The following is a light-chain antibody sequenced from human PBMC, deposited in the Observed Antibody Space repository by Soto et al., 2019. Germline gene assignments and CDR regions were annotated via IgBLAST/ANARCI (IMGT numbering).Light chain of an antibody. CDR1: ISNIGNNF. CDR2: DDN. V-gene: IGLV1-51*01. Sequence: QSVLTQPPSVSAAPGQKVSISCSGSISNIGNNFVSWYQQLPGAAPKLLIYDDNQRPSRIPARFSGSKSGTSATLGIIGLQTGDEADYYCGAWDMSLSAVVFGGGTKLTVL. J-gene: IGLJ2*01. CDR3: GAWDMSLSAVV.